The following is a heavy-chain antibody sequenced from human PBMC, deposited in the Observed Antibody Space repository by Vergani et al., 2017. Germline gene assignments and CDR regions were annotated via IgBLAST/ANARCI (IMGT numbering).Heavy chain of an antibody. CDR1: GGSISSYY. CDR3: SRTGPKYCSGGSCYLDY. D-gene: IGHD2-15*01. Sequence: QVQLQESGPGLVKPSETLSLTCTVSGGSISSYYWSWIRQPPGKGLEWIGYIHYSGSTNYNPSLKSRVTISVDTSKNQFSLKLSSVTAADTAVYYCSRTGPKYCSGGSCYLDYWGQGTLVTVSS. J-gene: IGHJ4*02. CDR2: IHYSGST. V-gene: IGHV4-59*01.